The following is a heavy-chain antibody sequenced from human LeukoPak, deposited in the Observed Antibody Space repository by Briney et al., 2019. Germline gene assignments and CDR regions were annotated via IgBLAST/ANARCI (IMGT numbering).Heavy chain of an antibody. Sequence: PGGSLRLSCAASGFTFSSYEMNWVSQAPGKGGEGGSYISSSGSTIYYADSVKGRFTISRDNAKNSLYLQMNSLRAEDTAVYYCAELGITMIGGVWGKGTTVTISS. J-gene: IGHJ6*04. D-gene: IGHD3-10*02. CDR3: AELGITMIGGV. CDR2: ISSSGSTI. CDR1: GFTFSSYE. V-gene: IGHV3-48*03.